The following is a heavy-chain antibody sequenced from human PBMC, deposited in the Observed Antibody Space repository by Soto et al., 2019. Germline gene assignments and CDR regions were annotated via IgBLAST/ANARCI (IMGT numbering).Heavy chain of an antibody. V-gene: IGHV4-59*01. CDR3: ARLRDYDFWSGYYYYFDY. D-gene: IGHD3-3*01. J-gene: IGHJ4*02. Sequence: SETLSLTCTVSGGSISSYYWSWIRQPPGKGLEWIGYIYYSGSTNYNPSLKSRVTISVDTSKNQFSLKLSSMTAADTAVYYCARLRDYDFWSGYYYYFDYWGQGTLVTVSS. CDR2: IYYSGST. CDR1: GGSISSYY.